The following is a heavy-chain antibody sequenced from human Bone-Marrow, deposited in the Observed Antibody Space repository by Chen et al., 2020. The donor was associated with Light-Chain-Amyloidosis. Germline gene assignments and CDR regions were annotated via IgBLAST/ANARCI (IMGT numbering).Heavy chain of an antibody. CDR1: NGAFGDGY. CDR2: INHSGSA. D-gene: IGHD5-12*01. V-gene: IGHV4-34*01. CDR3: ARYEPHFSDSIISGYTA. Sequence: QVELQQWGAGLLKPSETLSLTCGIHNGAFGDGYWTWIRQPPGKGLQWIAEINHSGSANYNSSLKSRTTISVDKSKNQFSLRMISVTAADTAVYYCARYEPHFSDSIISGYTAWGQGTSVTVSS. J-gene: IGHJ5*02.